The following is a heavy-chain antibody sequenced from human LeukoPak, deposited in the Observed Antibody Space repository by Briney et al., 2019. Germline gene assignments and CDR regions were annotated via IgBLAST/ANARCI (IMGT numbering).Heavy chain of an antibody. J-gene: IGHJ6*03. CDR2: INHSGGT. CDR1: GASFSNYY. Sequence: SETLSLTCAVSGASFSNYYWSWIRQSPGKGLEWIGEINHSGGTNYNPSLKSRVTMSVDTSKNQFSLKLSSVTAADTAVYYCALGYANYYYYYMDVWGKGTTVTVSS. D-gene: IGHD2-8*01. CDR3: ALGYANYYYYYMDV. V-gene: IGHV4-34*01.